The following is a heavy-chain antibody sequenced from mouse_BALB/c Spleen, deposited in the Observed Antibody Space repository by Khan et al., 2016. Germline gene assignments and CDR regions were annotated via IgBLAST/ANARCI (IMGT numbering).Heavy chain of an antibody. J-gene: IGHJ3*01. CDR2: INPSNGGT. Sequence: QVQLKQSGAELVKPGASVKLSCKASGYTFTSYYMYWVKQRPGQGLEWIGEINPSNGGTNFNEKFKSKATLTVDKSSSTAYMQLSSLTSEDSAVYYCTRAGDYDKTRFAYWGQGTLVTVSA. D-gene: IGHD2-4*01. CDR1: GYTFTSYY. V-gene: IGHV1S81*02. CDR3: TRAGDYDKTRFAY.